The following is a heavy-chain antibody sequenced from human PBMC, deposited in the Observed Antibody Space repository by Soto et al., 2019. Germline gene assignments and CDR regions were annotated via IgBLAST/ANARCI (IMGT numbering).Heavy chain of an antibody. D-gene: IGHD3-16*02. CDR1: GFTFSSYA. V-gene: IGHV3-23*01. CDR3: AKDRDYDYIWGSYHFDY. CDR2: ISGSGGST. J-gene: IGHJ4*02. Sequence: EVQLLESGGGLVQPGGSLRLSCAASGFTFSSYAMSWVRQAPGKGLEWVSAISGSGGSTYYADSVKGRFTISRDNSKNTLYLQMNSLRAEDTAVYYCAKDRDYDYIWGSYHFDYWGQGTLVTVSS.